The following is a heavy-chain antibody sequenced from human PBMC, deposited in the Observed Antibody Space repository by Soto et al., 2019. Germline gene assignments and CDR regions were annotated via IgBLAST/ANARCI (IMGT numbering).Heavy chain of an antibody. D-gene: IGHD3-3*01. Sequence: QVQLVQSVAEVKKPGASVKVACKASGFTFTTNGISWVRQAPGQGLEWMGWISANNGHRNYAQKFQDRVTMTTDTSTSTAYMELRRLRSDDTAVYYCARDLGITISNHYCYVMDVWGQGTTVTVSP. CDR3: ARDLGITISNHYCYVMDV. CDR2: ISANNGHR. CDR1: GFTFTTNG. J-gene: IGHJ6*01. V-gene: IGHV1-18*01.